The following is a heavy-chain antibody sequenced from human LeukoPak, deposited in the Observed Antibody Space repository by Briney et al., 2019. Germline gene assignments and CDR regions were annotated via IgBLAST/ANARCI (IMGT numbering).Heavy chain of an antibody. CDR3: ARFQSRRVPNYDFWSGYWYYFDY. J-gene: IGHJ4*02. Sequence: PSETLSLTCTVSGGSISSYYWSWIRQPPGKGLEWIGYIYYSGSTNYNPSLKSRVTISVDTSKNQFSLKLSSVTAADTAVYYCARFQSRRVPNYDFWSGYWYYFDYWGQGTLVTVSS. CDR2: IYYSGST. CDR1: GGSISSYY. V-gene: IGHV4-59*01. D-gene: IGHD3-3*01.